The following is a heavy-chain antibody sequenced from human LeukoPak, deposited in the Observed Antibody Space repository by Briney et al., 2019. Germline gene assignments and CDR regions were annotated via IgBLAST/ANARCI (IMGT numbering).Heavy chain of an antibody. V-gene: IGHV3-11*06. CDR1: GFTFSDYY. J-gene: IGHJ4*02. CDR2: ISSGSTYT. Sequence: GGSLRLSCAASGFTFSDYYMSWIRQAPGKGLEWASYISSGSTYTNYADSVKGRFTISRDNAKNSLYLQMNSLRAEDTAVYYCAKDFFRYSGWTGYFDYWGQGTLVTVSS. D-gene: IGHD6-19*01. CDR3: AKDFFRYSGWTGYFDY.